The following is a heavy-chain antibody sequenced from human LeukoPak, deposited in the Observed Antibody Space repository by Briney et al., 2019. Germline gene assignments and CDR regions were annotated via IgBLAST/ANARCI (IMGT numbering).Heavy chain of an antibody. V-gene: IGHV4-38-2*01. D-gene: IGHD4-17*01. CDR1: SYSISSGSY. J-gene: IGHJ4*02. CDR2: IFHSGNS. CDR3: ARVTYVDDMLYQYFDY. Sequence: SETLSLTCAVSSYSISSGSYWGWIRQSPGTGLEWVGSIFHSGNSYYNPSLKSRLTMSVDTSKSQFSLKLTSVTAADTALYYCARVTYVDDMLYQYFDYWGQGILVTVSS.